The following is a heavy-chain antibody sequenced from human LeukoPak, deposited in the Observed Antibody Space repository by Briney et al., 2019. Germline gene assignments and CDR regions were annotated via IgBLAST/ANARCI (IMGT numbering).Heavy chain of an antibody. V-gene: IGHV1-2*02. CDR2: INPNSGGT. CDR1: GYTFTGYY. CDR3: AREQFYYDSSGYSYFDY. Sequence: ASVRVSCTASGYTFTGYYMHWVRQAPGQGLEWMGWINPNSGGTNYAQKFQGRVTMTRDTSISTAYMELSRLRSDDTAVYYCAREQFYYDSSGYSYFDYWGQGTLVTVSS. J-gene: IGHJ4*02. D-gene: IGHD3-22*01.